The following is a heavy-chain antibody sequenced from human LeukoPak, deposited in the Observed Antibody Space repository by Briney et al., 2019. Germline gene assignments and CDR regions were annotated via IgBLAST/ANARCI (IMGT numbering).Heavy chain of an antibody. Sequence: GGSLRLSCAASGFTFSSYWMHWVRQAPGKGLVWVSHINTDGSSTSYAASVKGRFTISRDNAKNTLYLQMNSLRAEDTAVYYCARAEIVGARDAFDIWGQGTMVTVSS. D-gene: IGHD1-26*01. CDR3: ARAEIVGARDAFDI. CDR1: GFTFSSYW. V-gene: IGHV3-74*01. CDR2: INTDGSST. J-gene: IGHJ3*02.